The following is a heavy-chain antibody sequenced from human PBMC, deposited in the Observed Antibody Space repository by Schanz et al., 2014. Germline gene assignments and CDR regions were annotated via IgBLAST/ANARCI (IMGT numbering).Heavy chain of an antibody. D-gene: IGHD6-13*01. J-gene: IGHJ4*02. CDR3: VSQTGSPNY. Sequence: EVQLVESGGGLVQPGGSLRLSCTASGFTFSDYWMSWVRQAPGKGPEWVANIKHDGSVNDYVDSVEARFTISRDNAKRSLFLQMNSLRVEDTAVYFCVSQTGSPNYWGQGTLVTVSS. V-gene: IGHV3-7*02. CDR2: IKHDGSVN. CDR1: GFTFSDYW.